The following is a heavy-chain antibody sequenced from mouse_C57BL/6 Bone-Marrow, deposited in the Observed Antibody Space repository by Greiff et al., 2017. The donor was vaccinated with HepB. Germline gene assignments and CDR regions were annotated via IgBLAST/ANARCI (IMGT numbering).Heavy chain of an antibody. D-gene: IGHD1-1*01. CDR1: GYTFTSYW. Sequence: QVQLQHPGAELVKPGASVKLSCKASGYTFTSYWMHWVKQRPGRGLEWIGRIDPNSGGTKYNEKFKSKATLTVDKPSSTAYMQLSSLTSEDSAVYYCARRGNYGSIYAMDYWGQGTSVTVSS. J-gene: IGHJ4*01. CDR2: IDPNSGGT. V-gene: IGHV1-72*01. CDR3: ARRGNYGSIYAMDY.